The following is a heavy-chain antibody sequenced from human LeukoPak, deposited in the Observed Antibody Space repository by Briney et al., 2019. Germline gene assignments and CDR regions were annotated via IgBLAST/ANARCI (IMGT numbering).Heavy chain of an antibody. Sequence: GGSLRLSCAASGFTFSSYWMHWVRQAPGKWLVWVSRINSDGSSTSYADSVKGRFTISRDNAKNTLYLQMSSLRAEDTAVYYCARDGSPPPQNYYYYYMDVWGKGTTVTVSS. CDR1: GFTFSSYW. CDR2: INSDGSST. J-gene: IGHJ6*03. D-gene: IGHD5-12*01. V-gene: IGHV3-74*01. CDR3: ARDGSPPPQNYYYYYMDV.